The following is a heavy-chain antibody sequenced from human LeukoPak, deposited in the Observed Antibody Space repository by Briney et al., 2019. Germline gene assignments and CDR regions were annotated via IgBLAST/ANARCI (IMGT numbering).Heavy chain of an antibody. CDR1: GYTFTSYG. D-gene: IGHD6-19*01. CDR3: ARSPGGAGPLDY. Sequence: ASVKVSCKASGYTFTSYGISWVRQAPGQGLEWMGIINPSGGSTSYAQKFQGRVTMTRDTSTSTVYMELSSLRSEDTAVYYCARSPGGAGPLDYWGQGTLVTVSS. CDR2: INPSGGST. V-gene: IGHV1-46*01. J-gene: IGHJ4*02.